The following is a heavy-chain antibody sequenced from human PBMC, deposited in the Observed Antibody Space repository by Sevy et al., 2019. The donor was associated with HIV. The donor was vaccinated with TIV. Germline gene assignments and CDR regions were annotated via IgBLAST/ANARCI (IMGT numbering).Heavy chain of an antibody. V-gene: IGHV1-2*02. CDR1: GYTFTGYY. J-gene: IGHJ6*02. Sequence: ASVKVSCKASGYTFTGYYMHWVRQAPGQGLEWMGWINPNSGGTNYAQKFQGRVTMTRDTSISTAYMELSRLRSDDTAVYYCARTPSAKYCSGGSCDYYYGMDVWGQGTTVTVSS. CDR3: ARTPSAKYCSGGSCDYYYGMDV. D-gene: IGHD2-15*01. CDR2: INPNSGGT.